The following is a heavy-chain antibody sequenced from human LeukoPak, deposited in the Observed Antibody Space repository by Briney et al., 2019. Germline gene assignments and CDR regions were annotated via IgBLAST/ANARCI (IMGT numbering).Heavy chain of an antibody. CDR2: INSGSTYM. Sequence: GGSLRLSCGASGFYFSSYSMNWVRPAPGKGLEWVSSINSGSTYMYYADSVKGRFTISRDNAKNSLHLQMDSLRAEDTAVYFCARVEATTGRNYHYYYMDVWGKGTTVTVSS. V-gene: IGHV3-21*01. CDR1: GFYFSSYS. J-gene: IGHJ6*03. D-gene: IGHD1-1*01. CDR3: ARVEATTGRNYHYYYMDV.